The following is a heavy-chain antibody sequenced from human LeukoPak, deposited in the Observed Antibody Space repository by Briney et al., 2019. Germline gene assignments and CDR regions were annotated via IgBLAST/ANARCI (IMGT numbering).Heavy chain of an antibody. Sequence: GASVKVSCKASGYTFTGYYMHWVRQAPGQGLEWMGWINPNSGGTNYAQKFQGRVTMTRDTSISTAYMELSRLRSDDTAVYYCARDGDTVVTPHGWFDPWGQGTLVTVSS. V-gene: IGHV1-2*02. CDR2: INPNSGGT. CDR3: ARDGDTVVTPHGWFDP. CDR1: GYTFTGYY. J-gene: IGHJ5*02. D-gene: IGHD4-23*01.